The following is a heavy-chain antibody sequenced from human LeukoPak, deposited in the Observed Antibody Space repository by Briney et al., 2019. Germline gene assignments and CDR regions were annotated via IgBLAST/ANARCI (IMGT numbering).Heavy chain of an antibody. D-gene: IGHD3-16*02. CDR1: GFTFSNAW. V-gene: IGHV3-21*01. J-gene: IGHJ4*02. CDR2: ISSSSSYI. CDR3: ARGMITFGGVIVISASVDY. Sequence: GGSLRLSCAASGFTFSNAWMNWVRQAPGKGLEWVSSISSSSSYIYYADSVKGRFTISRDNAKNSLYLQMNSLRAEDTAVYYCARGMITFGGVIVISASVDYWGQGTLVTVSS.